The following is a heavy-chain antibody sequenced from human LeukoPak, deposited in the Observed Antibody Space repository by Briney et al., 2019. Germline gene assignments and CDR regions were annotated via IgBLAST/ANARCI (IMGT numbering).Heavy chain of an antibody. D-gene: IGHD1-1*01. CDR3: ARRERRAAPVMYDY. CDR1: GGPMSSRSYY. J-gene: IGHJ4*02. CDR2: NYYNEST. V-gene: IGHV4-39*01. Sequence: PSETLSLTCTVSGGPMSSRSYYWGWIRQSPGKGLEWIGSNYYNESTYYNPSFKSRVTIHVDMSENQFSLRLNSVTAADTAVYYCARRERRAAPVMYDYWGQGTLVTVSS.